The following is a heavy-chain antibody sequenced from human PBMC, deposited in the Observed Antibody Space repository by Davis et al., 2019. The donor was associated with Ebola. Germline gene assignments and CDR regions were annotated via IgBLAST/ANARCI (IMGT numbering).Heavy chain of an antibody. J-gene: IGHJ5*02. D-gene: IGHD5-18*01. Sequence: MPSEILSLTCAVYGGSFSGYYWSWIRQPPGKGLEWIGEINHSGSTNYNPSLKSRVTISVDTSKNQFSLKLSSVTAADTAVYYCARYRYTPNWFDPWGQGTLVTVSS. V-gene: IGHV4-34*01. CDR3: ARYRYTPNWFDP. CDR2: INHSGST. CDR1: GGSFSGYY.